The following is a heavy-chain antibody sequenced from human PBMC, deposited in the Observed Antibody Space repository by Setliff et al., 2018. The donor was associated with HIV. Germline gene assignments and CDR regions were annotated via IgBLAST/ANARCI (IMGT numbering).Heavy chain of an antibody. CDR2: IYYRGGT. V-gene: IGHV4-59*01. D-gene: IGHD2-15*01. CDR1: GASISSYY. Sequence: SETLSLTCNVSGASISSYYWSWIRQPPGKGLEWIGYIYYRGGTNYNPSLKSRLTISVDAAKNQFSLKLSYVTTADTAVYYCARATATWLVDNWGQGTLVTVSS. J-gene: IGHJ4*02. CDR3: ARATATWLVDN.